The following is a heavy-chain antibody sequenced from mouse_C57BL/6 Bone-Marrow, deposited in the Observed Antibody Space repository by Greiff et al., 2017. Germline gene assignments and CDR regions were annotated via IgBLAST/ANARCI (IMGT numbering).Heavy chain of an antibody. Sequence: EVHLVESGGGLVKPGGSLKLSCAASGFTFSDYGMHWVRQAPEKGLEWVAYISSGSSTIYYADTVKGRFTISRDNAKNTLFLQMTSLRSEDTAMYYGARSSYGYCYDAMDYWGQGTSVTVSS. CDR3: ARSSYGYCYDAMDY. J-gene: IGHJ4*01. CDR1: GFTFSDYG. CDR2: ISSGSSTI. V-gene: IGHV5-17*01. D-gene: IGHD1-1*02.